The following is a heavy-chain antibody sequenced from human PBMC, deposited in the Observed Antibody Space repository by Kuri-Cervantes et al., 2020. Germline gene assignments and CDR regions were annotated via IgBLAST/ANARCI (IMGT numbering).Heavy chain of an antibody. CDR3: ARDRGGGYVGGYFDY. CDR1: GYTFTSYY. V-gene: IGHV1-46*01. J-gene: IGHJ4*02. D-gene: IGHD5-12*01. Sequence: DSVKVSCKASGYTFTSYYMHWVRQAPGQGLEWMGIINPSGGNTSYAQKFQGRVTMTRDTSTSTVYMELSSLRSEDTAVYYCARDRGGGYVGGYFDYWGQGSLVTVSS. CDR2: INPSGGNT.